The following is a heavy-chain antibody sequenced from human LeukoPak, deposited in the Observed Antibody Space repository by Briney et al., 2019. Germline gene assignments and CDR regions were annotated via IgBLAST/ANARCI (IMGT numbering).Heavy chain of an antibody. CDR2: IYTSGST. J-gene: IGHJ6*03. V-gene: IGHV4-4*09. D-gene: IGHD3-10*01. CDR1: GGSISSYY. Sequence: SETLSLTCTVSGGSISSYYWGWIRQPPGKGLEWIGYIYTSGSTNYNPSLKSRVTISVDTSKNQFSLKLSSVTAADTAVYYCARQGRRSPRWYYYMDVWGKGTTVTVSS. CDR3: ARQGRRSPRWYYYMDV.